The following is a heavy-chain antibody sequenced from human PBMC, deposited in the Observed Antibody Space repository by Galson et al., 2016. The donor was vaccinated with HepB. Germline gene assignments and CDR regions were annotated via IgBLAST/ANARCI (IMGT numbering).Heavy chain of an antibody. D-gene: IGHD6-25*01. CDR1: GYSFTTYA. CDR3: AADSSGY. Sequence: SVKVSCKASGYSFTTYALHWVRQAPGQRLEWMGWIKGVNGNTKYSPKFQDRVTITRNTSASTVYMELSSLRPEDTAVYYCAADSSGYWGQGTLVTVSS. J-gene: IGHJ4*02. CDR2: IKGVNGNT. V-gene: IGHV1-3*01.